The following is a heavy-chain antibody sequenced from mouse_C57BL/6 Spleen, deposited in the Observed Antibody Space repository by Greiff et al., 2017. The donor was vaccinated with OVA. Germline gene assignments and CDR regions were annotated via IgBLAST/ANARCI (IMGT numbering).Heavy chain of an antibody. D-gene: IGHD1-1*01. Sequence: VQLKESGPGLAKPSQTLSLTCSVTGYSITSDYWNWIRKFPGNKLEYMGYISYSGSTYYNPSLKSRISITRDTSKNQYYLQLHSVTTEDTATYYCARLVYYYGSWYFDVWGTGTTVTVSS. J-gene: IGHJ1*03. V-gene: IGHV3-8*01. CDR3: ARLVYYYGSWYFDV. CDR1: GYSITSDY. CDR2: ISYSGST.